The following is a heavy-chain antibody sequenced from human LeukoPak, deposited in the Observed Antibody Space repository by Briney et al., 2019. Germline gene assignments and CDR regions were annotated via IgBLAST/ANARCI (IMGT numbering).Heavy chain of an antibody. V-gene: IGHV3-30*04. CDR3: ARDREEGATGLAY. CDR1: GFTLNSYA. J-gene: IGHJ4*02. D-gene: IGHD5-24*01. Sequence: GRSLRLSCGASGFTLNSYAMHWVRQAPGKGLEWVAVISYDGMNKCYADSVMGRFTVSRDNSKNTLDLQMNSLRDEDTAVYYCARDREEGATGLAYWGQGTLVTVSS. CDR2: ISYDGMNK.